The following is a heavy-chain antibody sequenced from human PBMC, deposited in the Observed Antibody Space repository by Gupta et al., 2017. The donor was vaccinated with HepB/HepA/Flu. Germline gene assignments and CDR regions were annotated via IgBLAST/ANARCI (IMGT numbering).Heavy chain of an antibody. CDR2: ISSNGGST. CDR3: AREANSYGKAFDI. CDR1: GFTFSSYA. V-gene: IGHV3-64*01. J-gene: IGHJ3*02. D-gene: IGHD5-18*01. Sequence: QLVESGGGLFQPGGSLRLSCVASGFTFSSYAIQWVRQAPGKGLEYVSIISSNGGSTYYANSVKGRFTISRDNAKNTLYLQMGRLRVEDMAVYYCAREANSYGKAFDIGGQVTMVTVSS.